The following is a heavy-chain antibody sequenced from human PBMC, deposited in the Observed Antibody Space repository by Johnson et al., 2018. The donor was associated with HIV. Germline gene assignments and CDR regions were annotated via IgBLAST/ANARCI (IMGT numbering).Heavy chain of an antibody. J-gene: IGHJ3*02. CDR1: GFTFDDYG. CDR3: ARVGDRAMIVGGTDAFDI. Sequence: MHLVESGGGVVRPGGSLRLSCAASGFTFDDYGMSWVRQAPGKGLEWVSGINWNGGSTGYADSVKGRFTISRDNAKNSLYLQMNSLRAEDTALYYCARVGDRAMIVGGTDAFDIWGQGTMVTVSS. V-gene: IGHV3-20*04. CDR2: INWNGGST. D-gene: IGHD3-22*01.